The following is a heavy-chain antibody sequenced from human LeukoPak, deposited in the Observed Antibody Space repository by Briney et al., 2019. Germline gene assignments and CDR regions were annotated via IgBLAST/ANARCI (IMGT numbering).Heavy chain of an antibody. CDR2: IYTSGST. J-gene: IGHJ5*02. D-gene: IGHD2-2*01. CDR3: AREYCSSTSCFVTDNWFDP. V-gene: IGHV4-4*07. Sequence: SETLSLTCTVSGGSISSYYWSWIRQPAGKGLEWIGRIYTSGSTNYNPSLKSRFTMSVDTSKNHFSLKLSSVTAADTAVYYCAREYCSSTSCFVTDNWFDPWGQGTLVTVSS. CDR1: GGSISSYY.